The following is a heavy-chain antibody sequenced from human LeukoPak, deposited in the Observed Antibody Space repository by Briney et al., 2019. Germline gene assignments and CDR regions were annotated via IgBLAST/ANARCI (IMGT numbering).Heavy chain of an antibody. D-gene: IGHD3-22*01. CDR1: GFTFSNAW. Sequence: PGGSLRLSCAASGFTFSNAWMSWVRQAPGKGQEWVGRIKSKNEGGTTDYAAPVKGRFTISRDDSKNTLYLQMNSLKTEDTAVYYCTTDPYLNSYVSSTMYWGRGTLVTVSS. CDR2: IKSKNEGGTT. CDR3: TTDPYLNSYVSSTMY. J-gene: IGHJ4*02. V-gene: IGHV3-15*01.